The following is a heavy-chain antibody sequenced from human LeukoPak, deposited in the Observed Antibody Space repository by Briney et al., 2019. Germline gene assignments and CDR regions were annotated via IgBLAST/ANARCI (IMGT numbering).Heavy chain of an antibody. J-gene: IGHJ6*02. D-gene: IGHD3-10*01. CDR3: AKETYGSGSYWDV. V-gene: IGHV3-9*01. CDR2: ISWNSGSM. CDR1: GFTFDDYA. Sequence: TGGSLRLSCAASGFTFDDYAMHWVRRAPGKGLEWVSGISWNSGSMDYADSVKGRFTISRDNAKNSLYLQMNSLRAEDTAVYYCAKETYGSGSYWDVWGQGTTVTVSS.